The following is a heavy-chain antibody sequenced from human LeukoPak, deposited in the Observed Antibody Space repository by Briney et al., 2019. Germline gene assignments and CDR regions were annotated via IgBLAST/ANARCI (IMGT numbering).Heavy chain of an antibody. Sequence: ASVNVSCKASGYTFTSYGISWLRQAPGQGLAWMGWISAYNGNTHYAQKLQGRVTMTTDTSTSTAYMDLRSLRSDETAVYYCARVGSSCLDYWGQGTLVTVSS. CDR3: ARVGSSCLDY. CDR1: GYTFTSYG. CDR2: ISAYNGNT. D-gene: IGHD6-13*01. V-gene: IGHV1-18*01. J-gene: IGHJ4*02.